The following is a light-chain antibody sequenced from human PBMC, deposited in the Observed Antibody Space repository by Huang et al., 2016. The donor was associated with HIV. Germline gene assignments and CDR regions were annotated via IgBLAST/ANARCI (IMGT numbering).Light chain of an antibody. CDR2: WVS. CDR1: QSVLDSSNKKNY. Sequence: DIVMTQSPDSLPVSLGERATINCKSSQSVLDSSNKKNYLAWYQQKPRQPTKLLLYWVSVRAPGVPDRFRGSGSGTECTLTINNLQAEDVAVYYCQQYYSTPAFGQGTNVDI. J-gene: IGKJ1*01. V-gene: IGKV4-1*01. CDR3: QQYYSTPA.